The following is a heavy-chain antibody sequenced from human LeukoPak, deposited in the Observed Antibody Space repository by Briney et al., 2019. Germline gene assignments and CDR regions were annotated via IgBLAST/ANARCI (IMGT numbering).Heavy chain of an antibody. CDR3: ARHLLRGQNFDY. V-gene: IGHV3-7*01. CDR1: GLTFSAFW. Sequence: GGSLRLSCGPFGLTFSAFWLSCFRKAPGQGREGVASIKDDGSDKYYLDSVRGRFTISRDNAEDSLYLQLDDLRAEDTAVFYCARHLLRGQNFDYWGQGTLVTVSS. CDR2: IKDDGSDK. J-gene: IGHJ4*02.